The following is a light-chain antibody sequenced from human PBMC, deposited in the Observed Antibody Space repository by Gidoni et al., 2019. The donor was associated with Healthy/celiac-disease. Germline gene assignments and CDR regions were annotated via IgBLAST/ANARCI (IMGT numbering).Light chain of an antibody. J-gene: IGLJ1*01. CDR3: CSYAGSSTHYV. CDR1: SSDVVRYNL. V-gene: IGLV2-23*01. CDR2: EGS. Sequence: QSALTQPASVSGSPGQSITLSCTGTSSDVVRYNLVSWYQQHPGKAPKLMIYEGSKRPSGVSNRFSGSKSGNTASLTISGLQAEDEADYYCCSYAGSSTHYVFGTGTKVTVL.